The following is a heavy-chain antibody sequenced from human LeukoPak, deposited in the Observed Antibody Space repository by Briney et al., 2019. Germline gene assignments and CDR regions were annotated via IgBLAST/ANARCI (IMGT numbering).Heavy chain of an antibody. V-gene: IGHV3-21*01. CDR1: GFTFSSYS. CDR3: ARAPRSSYSSNWDPGFDY. CDR2: ISSSSSYI. J-gene: IGHJ4*02. Sequence: NPGGSLRLSCAASGFTFSSYSMNWVRQAPGKGLEWVSSISSSSSYIYYADSVKGRFTISRDNAKNSLYLQMNSLRAEDTAVYYCARAPRSSYSSNWDPGFDYWGQGTLVTVSS. D-gene: IGHD6-13*01.